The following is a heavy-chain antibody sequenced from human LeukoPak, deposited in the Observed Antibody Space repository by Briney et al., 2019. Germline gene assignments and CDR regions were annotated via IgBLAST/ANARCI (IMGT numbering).Heavy chain of an antibody. J-gene: IGHJ4*02. CDR3: ARWPGNYDWSVYDS. V-gene: IGHV1-3*01. Sequence: TSVKVSCKASGYTFTTKAIHWLRQAPGQGPEWIGSIHAGSGNTLYSKHFQGRVTFTRDTSANTVYMDLSSLSSEDTAVYYCARWPGNYDWSVYDSWGQGALVIVSS. CDR1: GYTFTTKA. D-gene: IGHD3-9*01. CDR2: IHAGSGNT.